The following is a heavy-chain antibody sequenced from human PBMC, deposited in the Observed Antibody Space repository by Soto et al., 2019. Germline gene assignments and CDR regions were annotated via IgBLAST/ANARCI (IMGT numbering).Heavy chain of an antibody. V-gene: IGHV4-34*01. CDR3: ARTHRFWSGYTLDY. J-gene: IGHJ4*02. CDR2: ITHSGST. D-gene: IGHD3-3*01. Sequence: SETLSLTCAVYGGSFSGYYWSWIRQPPGKGLEGIGEITHSGSTNYNPSLKSRVAISVETSKNQFSLKLSSVTAADTAVYYCARTHRFWSGYTLDYWGQGTLVTVSS. CDR1: GGSFSGYY.